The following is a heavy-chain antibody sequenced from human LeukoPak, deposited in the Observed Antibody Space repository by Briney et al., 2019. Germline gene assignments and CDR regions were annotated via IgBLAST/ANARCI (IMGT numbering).Heavy chain of an antibody. CDR1: GFTFSNYA. V-gene: IGHV3-23*01. CDR3: AKAVRSMVTGGGYFDS. CDR2: LRGGGDSR. Sequence: GGSLRLSCAASGFTFSNYAMSWVRQAPGKGQEWVSSLRGGGDSRYYADSVMGRFTISRDNSKNTLYLQMNSLRAEDTAVYYCAKAVRSMVTGGGYFDSWGQGTLVTVSS. D-gene: IGHD3-10*01. J-gene: IGHJ4*02.